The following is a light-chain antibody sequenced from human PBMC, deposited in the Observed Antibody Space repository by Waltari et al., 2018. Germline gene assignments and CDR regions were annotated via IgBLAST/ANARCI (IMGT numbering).Light chain of an antibody. CDR3: QQFDDSQWS. CDR1: QSLRSNY. Sequence: DIVLTQSPDSLSLSPGDRAILSCRASQSLRSNYFAWYRQRPGQAPRLLIYGASKRATCIPDRFSGSGSGTDFTLTINRLEPEDFAVYYCQQFDDSQWSFGQGTKVELK. CDR2: GAS. J-gene: IGKJ1*01. V-gene: IGKV3-20*01.